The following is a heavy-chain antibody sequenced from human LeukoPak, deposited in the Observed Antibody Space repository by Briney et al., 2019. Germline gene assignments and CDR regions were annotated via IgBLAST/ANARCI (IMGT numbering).Heavy chain of an antibody. V-gene: IGHV4-34*01. D-gene: IGHD3-9*01. Sequence: PSETLSLTCAVYGGFFSGYYWSWIRQPPGKGLEWIGEINHSGSTNYNPSLKSRVTISVDTSKNQFSLKLSSVTAADTAVYYCARGPYYDILTGYTRYNWFDPWGQGTLVTVSS. J-gene: IGHJ5*02. CDR1: GGFFSGYY. CDR2: INHSGST. CDR3: ARGPYYDILTGYTRYNWFDP.